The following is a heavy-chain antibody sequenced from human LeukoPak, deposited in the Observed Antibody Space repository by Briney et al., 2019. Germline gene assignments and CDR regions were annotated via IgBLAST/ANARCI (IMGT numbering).Heavy chain of an antibody. Sequence: SETLSLTCAASGYSISSVYYWGWIRQPPGKVLDCFGSIYHSGSTYYNPSLKSRVTISVDTSKNQFSLELSSVTAADTAVYYCARGPIVVVTAPIRYWGQGTLVTVSS. CDR3: ARGPIVVVTAPIRY. D-gene: IGHD2-21*02. V-gene: IGHV4-38-2*01. CDR2: IYHSGST. J-gene: IGHJ4*02. CDR1: GYSISSVYY.